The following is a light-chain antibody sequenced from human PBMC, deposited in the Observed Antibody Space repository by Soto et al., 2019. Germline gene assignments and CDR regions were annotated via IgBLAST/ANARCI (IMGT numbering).Light chain of an antibody. Sequence: EIVLTQSPGTLSLSPGERATLSCRASQSVSNNYLAWYQQKPGQAPRLLIYDASNRATGIPARFSGSGSGTDSTLTISSLEPEDFAVYYCQQRSNWPPITFGQGTRLEIK. J-gene: IGKJ5*01. CDR2: DAS. V-gene: IGKV3-11*01. CDR1: QSVSNNY. CDR3: QQRSNWPPIT.